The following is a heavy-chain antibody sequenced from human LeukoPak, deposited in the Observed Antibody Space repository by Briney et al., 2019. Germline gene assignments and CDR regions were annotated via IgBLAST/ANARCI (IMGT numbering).Heavy chain of an antibody. D-gene: IGHD6-13*01. J-gene: IGHJ4*02. CDR2: ISYDGSNK. Sequence: GGSLRLSCAASGFTFSSYGMRWVRQAPGKGLEWVAVISYDGSNKYYADSVKGRFTISRDNSKNTLYLQMNSLRAEDTPVYYCAYRRGIAAAVIINLDYWGQGTLVTVSS. V-gene: IGHV3-30*03. CDR1: GFTFSSYG. CDR3: AYRRGIAAAVIINLDY.